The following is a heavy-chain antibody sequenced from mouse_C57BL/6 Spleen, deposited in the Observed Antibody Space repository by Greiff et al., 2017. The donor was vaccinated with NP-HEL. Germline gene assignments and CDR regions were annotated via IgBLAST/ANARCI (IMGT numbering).Heavy chain of an antibody. V-gene: IGHV1-64*01. Sequence: VQLQQSGPELVKPGASVKISCKASGYTFTSYWMHWVKQRPGQGLEWIGMIHPNSGSTNYNEKFKSKATLTVDKSSSTAYMQLSSLTSEDSAVYYCAPTVVAPYYAMDYWGQGTSVTVSS. CDR3: APTVVAPYYAMDY. CDR2: IHPNSGST. D-gene: IGHD1-1*01. J-gene: IGHJ4*01. CDR1: GYTFTSYW.